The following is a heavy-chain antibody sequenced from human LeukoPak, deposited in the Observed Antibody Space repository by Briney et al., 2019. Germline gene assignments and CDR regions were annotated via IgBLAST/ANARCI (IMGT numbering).Heavy chain of an antibody. J-gene: IGHJ4*02. CDR2: ISPGGDAV. D-gene: IGHD6-19*01. CDR1: GFIFSDYH. CDR3: SGGRDAAVAGPGGYFDS. V-gene: IGHV3-11*01. Sequence: GGSLRLSCAASGFIFSDYHMSWIRQAPGKGLECVSYISPGGDAVYFADSVKGRFTISRDNAKNSLFLQMSSLTAEDTAVYYCSGGRDAAVAGPGGYFDSWGQGTLVTVSS.